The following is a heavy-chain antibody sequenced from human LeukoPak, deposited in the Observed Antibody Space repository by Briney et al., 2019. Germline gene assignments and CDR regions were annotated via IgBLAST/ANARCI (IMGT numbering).Heavy chain of an antibody. D-gene: IGHD6-19*01. CDR2: IYPGDSDT. Sequence: GESLKISCKGSGYSFTSYWIGWVRQMPGKGLEWMGIIYPGDSDTRYSPSFQGQVTISADKSISTAYLQWSSLKASDTAMYYCARRCWGSRGWYDAFDIWGQGKMVTVSS. V-gene: IGHV5-51*01. CDR1: GYSFTSYW. J-gene: IGHJ3*02. CDR3: ARRCWGSRGWYDAFDI.